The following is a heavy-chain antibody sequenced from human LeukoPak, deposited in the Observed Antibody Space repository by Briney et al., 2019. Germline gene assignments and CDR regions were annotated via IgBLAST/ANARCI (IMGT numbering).Heavy chain of an antibody. Sequence: GGSLRLSCAASGFTFSDYWIHWVRQTPGRGLVWLSRINPDGSDILYADSVKGRFSISRDNAKNMLYLQLNSLRAEDTAVYYCAYQLLPNWGQGTLVTVSS. V-gene: IGHV3-74*01. CDR2: INPDGSDI. J-gene: IGHJ4*02. D-gene: IGHD2-2*01. CDR3: AYQLLPN. CDR1: GFTFSDYW.